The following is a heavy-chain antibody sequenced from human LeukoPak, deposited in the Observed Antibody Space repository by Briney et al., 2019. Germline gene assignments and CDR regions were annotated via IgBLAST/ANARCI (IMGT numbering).Heavy chain of an antibody. Sequence: PGGSLRLSCAASGFTLSGDYMSWVRQAPGKGLEWVSVIFGAATTYYADSVKGRFTVSRDNSKNTLYLQTNSLRAEDTAVYYCARAIQFGGYFDYWGQGTLVTVST. J-gene: IGHJ4*02. D-gene: IGHD2-15*01. CDR2: IFGAATT. CDR1: GFTLSGDY. CDR3: ARAIQFGGYFDY. V-gene: IGHV3-53*01.